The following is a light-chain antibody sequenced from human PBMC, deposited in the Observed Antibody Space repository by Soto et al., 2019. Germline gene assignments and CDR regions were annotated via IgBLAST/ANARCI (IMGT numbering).Light chain of an antibody. V-gene: IGKV3-20*01. J-gene: IGKJ4*01. CDR2: GAS. Sequence: IVLTQSPAILALSPGDRATLSCRASQSVSSSYLAWYQHKPGQAPRLLIHGASSRVTGIPDRFSGSGSGTDFTLTITRLEPEDFAVYYCLQYQSLTFGGGTKVDIK. CDR3: LQYQSLT. CDR1: QSVSSSY.